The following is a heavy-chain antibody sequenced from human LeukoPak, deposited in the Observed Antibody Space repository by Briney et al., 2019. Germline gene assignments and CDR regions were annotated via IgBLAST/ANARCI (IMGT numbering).Heavy chain of an antibody. CDR2: INHSGTT. D-gene: IGHD2-15*01. CDR1: GGSFSGYG. Sequence: SETLSLTCAVSGGSFSGYGWRWIRQPPGKGLEWIGEINHSGTTNYNPSLKNRVTISVDTSKNQFSLKLNSVTAADTAVYYCARGVGGRVVVTAALRTEAGEGDSSSAATNYYYYMDVWGKGTTVTVS. J-gene: IGHJ6*03. V-gene: IGHV4-34*01. CDR3: ARGVGGRVVVTAALRTEAGEGDSSSAATNYYYYMDV.